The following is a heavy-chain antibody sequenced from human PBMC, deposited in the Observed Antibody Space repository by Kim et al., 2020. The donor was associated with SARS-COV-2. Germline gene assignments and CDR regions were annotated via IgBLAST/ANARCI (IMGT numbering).Heavy chain of an antibody. D-gene: IGHD3-10*01. J-gene: IGHJ4*02. Sequence: NNNPSLKRRVIISVDTSKNQFALKLKSVTAADTAVYYCAGVPYGSGRIDYWGQGTRVTVSS. CDR3: AGVPYGSGRIDY. V-gene: IGHV4-59*01.